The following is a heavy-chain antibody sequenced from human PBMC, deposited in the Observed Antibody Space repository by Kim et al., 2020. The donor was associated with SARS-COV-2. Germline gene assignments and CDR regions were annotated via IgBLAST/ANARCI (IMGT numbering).Heavy chain of an antibody. J-gene: IGHJ3*02. CDR2: IRSTANSYAY. V-gene: IGHV3-73*01. CDR3: TSVPGRALAGWDAFDI. D-gene: IGHD1-26*01. Sequence: GGSLRLSCAASGFSFSGSAMNWVRQASGTGLEWVGRIRSTANSYAYTYAASVKGRFTISRDHSKYAAYLQMNSLKTEDTAVYYCTSVPGRALAGWDAFDIWGQGTMVTVSS. CDR1: GFSFSGSA.